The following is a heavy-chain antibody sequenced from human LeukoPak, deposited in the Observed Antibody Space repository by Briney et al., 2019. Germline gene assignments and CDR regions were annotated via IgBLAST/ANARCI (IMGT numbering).Heavy chain of an antibody. D-gene: IGHD6-13*01. CDR1: GFTFSSYG. J-gene: IGHJ4*02. CDR3: AKDMYSSSWYYFDY. V-gene: IGHV3-30*18. Sequence: GGSLRLSCAASGFTFSSYGMHWVRQAPGKGLEWVAVISYDGSNKYYADSVKGRFTISGDNSKNTLYLQMNSLRAEDTAVYYCAKDMYSSSWYYFDYWGQGTLVTVSS. CDR2: ISYDGSNK.